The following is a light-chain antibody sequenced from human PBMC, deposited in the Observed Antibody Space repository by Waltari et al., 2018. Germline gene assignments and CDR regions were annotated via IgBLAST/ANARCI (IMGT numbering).Light chain of an antibody. CDR1: KLGDKY. Sequence: SYELTQPPSVSVSPGQTASITCSGDKLGDKYACWYRQKPGQSPLLVIYQDTKRPSGIPERFSGSNSGSTATLTISGTQALDEADYYCQAWDSSNYVVFGGGTKLTVL. CDR3: QAWDSSNYVV. J-gene: IGLJ2*01. CDR2: QDT. V-gene: IGLV3-1*01.